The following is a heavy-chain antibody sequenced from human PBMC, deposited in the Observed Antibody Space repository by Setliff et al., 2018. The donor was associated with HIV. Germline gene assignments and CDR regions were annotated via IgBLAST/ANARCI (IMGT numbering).Heavy chain of an antibody. V-gene: IGHV4-38-2*02. J-gene: IGHJ5*02. CDR1: GYSINSSHF. CDR2: IYHSGNT. D-gene: IGHD3-10*01. CDR3: AGGYGSGSYYRPMGFDP. Sequence: SETLSLTCTVSGYSINSSHFWGWIRQPPGKGLEWVGSIYHSGNTHYNPSLKSRVTISVDRSKNQFSLKLSSVTAADTAVYYCAGGYGSGSYYRPMGFDPWGQGTLVTVSS.